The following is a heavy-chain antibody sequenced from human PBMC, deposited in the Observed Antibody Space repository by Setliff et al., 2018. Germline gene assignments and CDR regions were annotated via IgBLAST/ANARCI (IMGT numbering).Heavy chain of an antibody. Sequence: PGESLRPYCGASGYIFSNFGMHWVRQAPGKGLGWVSAVTFDGTNKYYEDSVKGRFTISRDGSKNTLYLPMNSLRPEDTAVYYCAKDSLRGWSAVDYWGQGTLVTVSS. CDR1: GYIFSNFG. V-gene: IGHV3-30*18. CDR2: VTFDGTNK. J-gene: IGHJ4*02. CDR3: AKDSLRGWSAVDY. D-gene: IGHD6-19*01.